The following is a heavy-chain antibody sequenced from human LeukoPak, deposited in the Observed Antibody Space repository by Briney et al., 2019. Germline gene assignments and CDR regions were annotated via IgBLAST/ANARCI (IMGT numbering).Heavy chain of an antibody. CDR1: GFTFSSYW. D-gene: IGHD6-19*01. Sequence: GGSLRLSCAASGFTFSSYWMHWVRQVPGKGLVWVSRIKTDGSDTSYADSVKGRFTISRDNAQNTLYLEMNSMSVDDTAVYYCARGGTSGCLDFWGQGTLVTVSS. J-gene: IGHJ4*02. V-gene: IGHV3-74*01. CDR3: ARGGTSGCLDF. CDR2: IKTDGSDT.